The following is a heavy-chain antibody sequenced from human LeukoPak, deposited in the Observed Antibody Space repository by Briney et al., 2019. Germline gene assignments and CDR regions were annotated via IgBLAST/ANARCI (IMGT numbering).Heavy chain of an antibody. J-gene: IGHJ6*03. CDR3: ATASGYGPQYYYMDV. V-gene: IGHV3-11*01. CDR1: GFTFSDYY. Sequence: GGSLRLSCAASGFTFSDYYMTWIRQAPGKGLEWVSYISTSGTMAYYADSVKGRFTISRDNAKNSLYLQMNSLRAEDTAVYYCATASGYGPQYYYMDVWGKGTTVTISS. CDR2: ISTSGTMA. D-gene: IGHD5-18*01.